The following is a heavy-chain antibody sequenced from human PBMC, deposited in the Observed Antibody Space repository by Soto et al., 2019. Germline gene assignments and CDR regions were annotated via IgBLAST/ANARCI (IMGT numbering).Heavy chain of an antibody. CDR3: ARHPERIAEIGWFDP. Sequence: GGSLRLSCAASGFTFSSYSMNWVRQAPGKGLEWVSYISSSSSTIYYADSVKGRFTISRDNAKNSLYLQMNSLRAEDTAVYFCARHPERIAEIGWFDPWGQGTLVTVSS. CDR2: ISSSSSTI. D-gene: IGHD6-13*01. CDR1: GFTFSSYS. J-gene: IGHJ5*02. V-gene: IGHV3-48*01.